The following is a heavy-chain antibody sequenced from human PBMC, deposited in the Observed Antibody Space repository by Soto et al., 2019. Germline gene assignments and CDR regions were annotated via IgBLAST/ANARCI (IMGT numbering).Heavy chain of an antibody. CDR2: IYPGDSDT. CDR1: GYSFTSYW. D-gene: IGHD3-22*01. CDR3: ARHIDDKFYRSLYYYYYMDV. V-gene: IGHV5-51*01. Sequence: EVQLVQSGAEVKKPGESLKISCKGSGYSFTSYWIGWVRQMPGKGLEWMGIIYPGDSDTRYSPSFQGQVTISADKSISTAYLQWSSLKASDTAMYYCARHIDDKFYRSLYYYYYMDVWGKGTTVTVSS. J-gene: IGHJ6*03.